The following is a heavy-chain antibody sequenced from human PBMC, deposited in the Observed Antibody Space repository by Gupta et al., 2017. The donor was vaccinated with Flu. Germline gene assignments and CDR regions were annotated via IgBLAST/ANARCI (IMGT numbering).Heavy chain of an antibody. V-gene: IGHV3-15*01. D-gene: IGHD6-6*01. CDR2: GTT. CDR3: TTLYSSSSAK. J-gene: IGHJ4*02. Sequence: GTTDYAAPVKGRFTISRDDSKNTLYLQMNSLKTEDTAVYYCTTLYSSSSAKWGQGTLVTVSS.